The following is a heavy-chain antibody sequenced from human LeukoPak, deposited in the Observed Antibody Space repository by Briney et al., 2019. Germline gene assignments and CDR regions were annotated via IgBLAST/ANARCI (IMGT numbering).Heavy chain of an antibody. CDR3: ANGGYCSSTSCYVWISDYYYYYMDV. V-gene: IGHV4-61*08. CDR2: IYYSGST. CDR1: GGSISSGDYY. J-gene: IGHJ6*03. D-gene: IGHD2-2*01. Sequence: SETLSLTCTVSGGSISSGDYYWSWIRQPPGKGLEWIGYIYYSGSTNYNPSLKSRVTISVDTSKNQFSLKLSSVTAADTAVYYCANGGYCSSTSCYVWISDYYYYYMDVWGKGTTVTVSS.